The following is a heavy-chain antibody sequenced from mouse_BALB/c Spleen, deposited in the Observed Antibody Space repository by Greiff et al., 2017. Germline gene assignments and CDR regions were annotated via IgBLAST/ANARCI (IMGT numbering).Heavy chain of an antibody. Sequence: QVQLQHSGPGLVRPAPSVSLSCKASGYSFTSYWANWVKQRLGQGLEWFGMIVTSDSETHYNPMFKDKTTLTVDKSSSTAYLQLSSLTSEDTAVYYCARPCDHDPFAYWGQGTLVTVSA. J-gene: IGHJ3*01. CDR3: ARPCDHDPFAY. V-gene: IGHV1-61*01. CDR1: GYSFTSYW. D-gene: IGHD2-12*01. CDR2: IVTSDSET.